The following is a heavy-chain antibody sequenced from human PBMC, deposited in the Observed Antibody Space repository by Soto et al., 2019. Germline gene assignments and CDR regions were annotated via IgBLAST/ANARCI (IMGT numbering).Heavy chain of an antibody. CDR1: GFTFSSYA. J-gene: IGHJ2*01. D-gene: IGHD6-19*01. CDR3: ARTSSGWDNWYFAL. Sequence: QVQLVESGGGVVQPGRSLRLSCAASGFTFSSYAMHWVRQAPGKGLEWVAVISYDGSNKYYADSVKGRFTISRDNSKNPPYLQMNSLTAEDTAVYYCARTSSGWDNWYFALWGRGTLVTVSS. V-gene: IGHV3-30-3*01. CDR2: ISYDGSNK.